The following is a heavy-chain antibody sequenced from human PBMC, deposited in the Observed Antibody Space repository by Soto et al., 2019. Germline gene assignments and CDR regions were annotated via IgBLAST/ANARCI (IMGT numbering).Heavy chain of an antibody. Sequence: SGTLSLTCGVTGASISRGGFHWGWIRQPPGQGLEWIGSLYSGSTYYNPSLKSRVTISADTSKNEFSLRLTSVTAADTAVYYCARRGSGHTFDYWGQGTLVTVSS. J-gene: IGHJ4*02. D-gene: IGHD3-10*01. CDR3: ARRGSGHTFDY. CDR2: LYSGST. V-gene: IGHV4-39*01. CDR1: GASISRGGFH.